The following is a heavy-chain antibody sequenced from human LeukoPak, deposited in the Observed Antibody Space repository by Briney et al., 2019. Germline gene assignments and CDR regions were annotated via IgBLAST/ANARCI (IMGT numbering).Heavy chain of an antibody. Sequence: PGGSLRLSCAASEFTFSSYSMNWVRQAPGKGLEWVSSISSSSSYIYYADSVKGRFTISRDNAKNSLYMQMNSLSAEDTAVYYCARGVGSWTPYYFDYWGQGTLVTVSS. V-gene: IGHV3-21*01. D-gene: IGHD6-13*01. J-gene: IGHJ4*02. CDR3: ARGVGSWTPYYFDY. CDR2: ISSSSSYI. CDR1: EFTFSSYS.